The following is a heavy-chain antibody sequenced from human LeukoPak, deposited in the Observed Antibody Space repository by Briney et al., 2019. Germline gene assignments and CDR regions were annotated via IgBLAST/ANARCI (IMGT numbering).Heavy chain of an antibody. J-gene: IGHJ4*02. D-gene: IGHD2-8*02. Sequence: GGSLRLSCAASGFTFSSYGMHWVRQAPGKGLEWVALISPDGTDKYFTDSVRGRLTISRDNSRSTLFLQMNSLRVDDTAVYYCAAGITWSDYWGQGTLVTVSP. CDR2: ISPDGTDK. CDR1: GFTFSSYG. CDR3: AAGITWSDY. V-gene: IGHV3-33*01.